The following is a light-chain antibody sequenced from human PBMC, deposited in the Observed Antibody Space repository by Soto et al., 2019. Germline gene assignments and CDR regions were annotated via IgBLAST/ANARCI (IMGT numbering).Light chain of an antibody. CDR2: GAS. J-gene: IGKJ5*01. CDR1: QSVSSN. V-gene: IGKV3-15*01. Sequence: EVVMTQSPATLSVSPGERATLSCRASQSVSSNLAWYQQKHGQAPRLLIYGASTRATGIPARFSGSGSGTEFTLTISSLQSEDFAVYYCQQRNSWPPITFGQGTRLEIK. CDR3: QQRNSWPPIT.